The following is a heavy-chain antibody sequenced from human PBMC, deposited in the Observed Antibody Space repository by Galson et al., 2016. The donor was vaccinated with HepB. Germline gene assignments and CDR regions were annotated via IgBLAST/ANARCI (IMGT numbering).Heavy chain of an antibody. Sequence: SLRLSCAASGITFSRHVMHWVRQAPGKGLEWVAFIWYDGSKTYYGTSVEGRFTISRDNSKNTPYLQMNSLRVEDTAVYYCARGTETSWYGQFDYWGQGTLVTVSS. J-gene: IGHJ4*02. CDR2: IWYDGSKT. CDR3: ARGTETSWYGQFDY. D-gene: IGHD2-2*01. V-gene: IGHV3-33*01. CDR1: GITFSRHV.